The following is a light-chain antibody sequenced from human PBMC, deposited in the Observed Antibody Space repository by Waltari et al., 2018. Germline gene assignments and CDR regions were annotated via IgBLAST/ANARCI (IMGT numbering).Light chain of an antibody. Sequence: SYELTQPNSVSVAPGQPARISCSGDKLGDKYACWYQQKPGQSPVLVIHQDTKRPSGIPERFSGSNSGNTTTLTISGTQAIDEADYYCQAWDRGYARVFGGGTKLTVL. CDR1: KLGDKY. CDR2: QDT. CDR3: QAWDRGYARV. V-gene: IGLV3-1*01. J-gene: IGLJ2*01.